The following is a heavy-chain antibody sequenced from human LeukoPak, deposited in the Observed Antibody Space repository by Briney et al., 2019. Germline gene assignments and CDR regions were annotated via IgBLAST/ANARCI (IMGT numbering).Heavy chain of an antibody. J-gene: IGHJ4*02. CDR3: ARVGRSVVVPAATGAYFDY. CDR1: GYTFTDYY. CDR2: INPNSGGT. V-gene: IGHV1-2*02. D-gene: IGHD2-2*01. Sequence: ASVKLSCRASGYTFTDYYIHWVRQAPGQGLEWMGWINPNSGGTNYAQRFQGRVTVTRDTSISTAYMELSRLRSDDTAVYYCARVGRSVVVPAATGAYFDYWGQGTLVTVSS.